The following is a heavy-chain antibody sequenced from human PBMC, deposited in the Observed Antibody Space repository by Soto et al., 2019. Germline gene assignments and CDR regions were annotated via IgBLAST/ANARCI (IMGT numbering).Heavy chain of an antibody. CDR2: FSSSGGNT. V-gene: IGHV3-23*01. D-gene: IGHD2-2*01. CDR3: AKITDQAIDF. Sequence: EVQLLESGGGLVQPGGSLRLSCAASGFTFKNYAMTWVRQPPGKGLEWVSEFSSSGGNTYYADSVQWRFIMSRDTSKNRLFLQMNSLRAEDTALYYCAKITDQAIDFWGQGTLVTVSS. J-gene: IGHJ4*02. CDR1: GFTFKNYA.